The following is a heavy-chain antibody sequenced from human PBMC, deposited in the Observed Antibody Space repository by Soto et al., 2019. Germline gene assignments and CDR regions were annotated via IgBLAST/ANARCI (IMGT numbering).Heavy chain of an antibody. CDR2: IDPSDSYT. D-gene: IGHD3-22*01. Sequence: ESLKISCKGSGYSFTSYWISWVRQMPGKGLEWMGRIDPSDSYTNYSPSFQGHVTISADKSISTAYLQWSSLKASDTAMYYCARHETYYYDSSGYPFDYWGQGTLVTVSS. CDR1: GYSFTSYW. CDR3: ARHETYYYDSSGYPFDY. J-gene: IGHJ4*02. V-gene: IGHV5-10-1*01.